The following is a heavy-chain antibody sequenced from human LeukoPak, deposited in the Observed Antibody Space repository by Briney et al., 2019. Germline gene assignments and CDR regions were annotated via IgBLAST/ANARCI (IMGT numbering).Heavy chain of an antibody. D-gene: IGHD1-1*01. CDR1: GGSISSYY. CDR2: IYISGST. V-gene: IGHV4-4*07. Sequence: PSETLSLTRTVSGGSISSYYWSWIRQPAGKGLEWIGRIYISGSTNYNPSLKSRVTMSVDTSKNQFSLKLSSVTAADTAVYYCARDRGTWNDDEFDYWGQGTLVTVSS. J-gene: IGHJ4*02. CDR3: ARDRGTWNDDEFDY.